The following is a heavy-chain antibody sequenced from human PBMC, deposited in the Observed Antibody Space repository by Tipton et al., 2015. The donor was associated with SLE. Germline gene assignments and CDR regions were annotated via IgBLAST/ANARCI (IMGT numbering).Heavy chain of an antibody. J-gene: IGHJ4*02. CDR2: IYYSGST. CDR3: ARDMTSRWYYF. CDR1: GGSISSHY. D-gene: IGHD2-15*01. V-gene: IGHV4-59*11. Sequence: TLSLTCTVSGGSISSHYWSWIRQPPGKGLEWIGYIYYSGSTNYNPSLKSRVTISKDTSKNQFYLKLTSVTAADTAVYYCARDMTSRWYYFWGLGTLVTVSS.